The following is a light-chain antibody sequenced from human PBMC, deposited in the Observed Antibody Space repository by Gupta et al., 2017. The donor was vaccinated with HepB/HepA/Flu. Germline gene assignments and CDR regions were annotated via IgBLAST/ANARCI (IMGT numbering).Light chain of an antibody. CDR3: QVWDSSSDHVV. CDR2: DDR. J-gene: IGLJ2*01. CDR1: NIGSKS. V-gene: IGLV3-21*02. Sequence: SSVLTQPPSVSVAPGQTARITCGGNNIGSKSVHWYQQKPGQAPVLFVYDDRDRPSGIPERFSGSNSGNTATLTISRVEAGDEADYYCQVWDSSSDHVVFGGGTKLTVL.